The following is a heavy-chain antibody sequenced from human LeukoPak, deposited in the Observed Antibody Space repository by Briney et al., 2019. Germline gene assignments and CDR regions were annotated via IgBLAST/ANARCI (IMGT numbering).Heavy chain of an antibody. CDR3: ARETDSSGYYNDY. J-gene: IGHJ4*02. D-gene: IGHD3-22*01. V-gene: IGHV3-53*01. CDR2: IYSGGST. Sequence: GGSLRLSCAASGFTVSSNHMSWVRQAPGKGLEWVSVIYSGGSTYYADSVKGRFTISRDNSKNTLYLQMNSLRAEDTAVYYCARETDSSGYYNDYWGQGTLVTVSS. CDR1: GFTVSSNH.